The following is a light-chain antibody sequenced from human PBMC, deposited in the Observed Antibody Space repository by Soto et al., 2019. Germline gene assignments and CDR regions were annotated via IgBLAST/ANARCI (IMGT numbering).Light chain of an antibody. Sequence: EIVLTQSPGTLSLSPGERATLSCRASQIISSNYLAWYQQKPGQAPRLLIWGASNRATGIPDRFSGSGSGTDFTLTISRLEPEDFAVYYCQHYDTSSYTFGQGTKLEIK. CDR3: QHYDTSSYT. CDR2: GAS. CDR1: QIISSNY. V-gene: IGKV3-20*01. J-gene: IGKJ2*01.